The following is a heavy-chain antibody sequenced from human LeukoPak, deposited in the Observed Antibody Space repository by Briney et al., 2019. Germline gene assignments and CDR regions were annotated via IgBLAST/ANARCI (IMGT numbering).Heavy chain of an antibody. Sequence: SETLSLTCAVYGGSFSGYYWSWIRQPPGQGLEWIGEINHSGSTNYNPSLKSRVTISVDTSKNQFSLKLSSVTAADTAVYYCARGTNLGWFDPWGQGTLVTVSS. V-gene: IGHV4-34*01. CDR3: ARGTNLGWFDP. D-gene: IGHD1-1*01. CDR1: GGSFSGYY. CDR2: INHSGST. J-gene: IGHJ5*02.